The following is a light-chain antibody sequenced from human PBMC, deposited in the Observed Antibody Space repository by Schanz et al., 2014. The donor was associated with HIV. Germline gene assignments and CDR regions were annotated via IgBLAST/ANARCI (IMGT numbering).Light chain of an antibody. CDR2: EVS. CDR3: CSYAVGNTVI. CDR1: SSDVGGYNR. Sequence: QSALTQPASVSGTPGQSITISCTGSSSDVGGYNRVSWYQQPPGTAPKLMIYEVSNRPSGVPDRFSGSKSGNTASLTVSGLQAEDEADYYCCSYAVGNTVIFGGGTKLTVL. V-gene: IGLV2-18*02. J-gene: IGLJ2*01.